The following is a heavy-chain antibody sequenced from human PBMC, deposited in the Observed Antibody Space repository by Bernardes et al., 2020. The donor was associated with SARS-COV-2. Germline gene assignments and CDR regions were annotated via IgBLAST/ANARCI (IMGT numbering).Heavy chain of an antibody. J-gene: IGHJ4*02. Sequence: GGSLRLSCEASGFILSNYWMHWVRQVPGKGLVWVSRIGDGATTYADSVKGRFTISRDNSKNTLYLQMNSLRAEDTAVYYCAREGIVGATTGLDYWGQGTLVTVSS. V-gene: IGHV3-74*01. D-gene: IGHD1-26*01. CDR1: GFILSNYW. CDR2: IGDGAT. CDR3: AREGIVGATTGLDY.